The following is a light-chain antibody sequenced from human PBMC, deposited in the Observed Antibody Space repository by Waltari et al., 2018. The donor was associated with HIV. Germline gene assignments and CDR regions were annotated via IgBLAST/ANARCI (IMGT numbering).Light chain of an antibody. J-gene: IGLJ1*01. CDR2: RNN. Sequence: QSVLTQPPSASGTPGQRVTISCSGRSSNIGSQNVNWYPQLPGTAPKLPIYRNNQRPSGVPDRFSGSKSGTSASLSISGLRSEDEADYYCAAWDDSLSGYVFGTGTKVTVL. CDR1: SSNIGSQN. CDR3: AAWDDSLSGYV. V-gene: IGLV1-47*01.